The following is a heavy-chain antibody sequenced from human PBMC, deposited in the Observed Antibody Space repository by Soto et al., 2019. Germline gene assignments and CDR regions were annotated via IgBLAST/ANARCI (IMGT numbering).Heavy chain of an antibody. V-gene: IGHV3-66*01. CDR1: GFSVSSKY. D-gene: IGHD4-17*01. J-gene: IGHJ6*03. CDR3: ARLVTVTHSYMDV. CDR2: IYSGGST. Sequence: GGSLGLSCAASGFSVSSKYMSGVRQAPGKGLEWVSVIYSGGSTYYADSVKGRFTISRDNSKNTLYLQMNSLRAEDTAVFYCARLVTVTHSYMDVWGKGTTVTVSS.